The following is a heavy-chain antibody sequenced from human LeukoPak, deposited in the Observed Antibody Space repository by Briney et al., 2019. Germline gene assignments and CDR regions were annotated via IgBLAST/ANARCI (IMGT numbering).Heavy chain of an antibody. V-gene: IGHV3-30*18. CDR3: AKDVSPPYSSGWYRSFDY. CDR1: GFTFSSYA. CDR2: ISYDGSNK. J-gene: IGHJ4*02. D-gene: IGHD6-19*01. Sequence: GGSLRLSCAASGFTFSSYAMSWVRQAPGKGLEWVAVISYDGSNKYYADSVKGRFTISRDNSKNTLYLQMNSLRAEDTAVYYCAKDVSPPYSSGWYRSFDYWGQGTLVTVSS.